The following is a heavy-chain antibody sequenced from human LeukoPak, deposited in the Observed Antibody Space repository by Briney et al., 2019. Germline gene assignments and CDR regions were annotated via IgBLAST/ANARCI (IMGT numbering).Heavy chain of an antibody. CDR3: ARDLDYGSGP. CDR2: IYFSGST. V-gene: IGHV4-4*07. CDR1: GVSISSYY. D-gene: IGHD3-10*01. Sequence: FETLSVTRTVSGVSISSYYWSWIRQPAGKGLEWIGRIYFSGSTNYNPSLKSRVTMSVDTSKNQFSLKLSSVTVADTAVYYCARDLDYGSGPWGKGTIVSVSS. J-gene: IGHJ6*04.